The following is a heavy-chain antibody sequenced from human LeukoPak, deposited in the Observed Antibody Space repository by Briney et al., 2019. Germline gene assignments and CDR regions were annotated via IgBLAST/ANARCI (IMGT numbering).Heavy chain of an antibody. D-gene: IGHD3-16*01. V-gene: IGHV4-4*07. J-gene: IGHJ5*02. CDR1: DDSISNYY. Sequence: SETLSLTCTVSDDSISNYYWSWIRQPAGKGLEWIGRIYTSGSANYNPSLKSRVTMSIDTSKNEFSLKLSSVTAADTAVYYCARFTPQGYGWGGYNRFDPWGQGTLVTVSS. CDR3: ARFTPQGYGWGGYNRFDP. CDR2: IYTSGSA.